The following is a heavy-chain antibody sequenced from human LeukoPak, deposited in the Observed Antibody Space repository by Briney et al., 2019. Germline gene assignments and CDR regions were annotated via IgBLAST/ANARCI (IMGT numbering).Heavy chain of an antibody. Sequence: GGSLRLSCAASGFTFSDHYMDWVRQAPGRGLEWVSCISRSSGYINYADSVKGRFTISRDNAKNSLYLQMNSLRVEDTAVYYCARDAHDSSGYYAYYFDYWGQGTLVTVSS. CDR3: ARDAHDSSGYYAYYFDY. CDR1: GFTFSDHY. D-gene: IGHD3-22*01. CDR2: ISRSSGYI. V-gene: IGHV3-11*06. J-gene: IGHJ4*02.